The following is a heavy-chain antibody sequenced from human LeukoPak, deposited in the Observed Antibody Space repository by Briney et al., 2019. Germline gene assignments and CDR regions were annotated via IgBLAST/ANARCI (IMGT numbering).Heavy chain of an antibody. Sequence: PSETLSLTCTVSSGSISTSSHYWGWIRQPPAEGLEWIGSIYYTGTTYYNLSLRSRLTMSVNTSKNQFSLNLTSVTVADTGIYYCARHVRRLNDAFDIWGQGTMVTVSS. CDR3: ARHVRRLNDAFDI. J-gene: IGHJ3*02. CDR1: SGSISTSSHY. CDR2: IYYTGTT. D-gene: IGHD6-25*01. V-gene: IGHV4-39*01.